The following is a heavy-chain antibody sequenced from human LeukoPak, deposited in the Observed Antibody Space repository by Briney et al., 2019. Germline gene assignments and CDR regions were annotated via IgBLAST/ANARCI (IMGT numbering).Heavy chain of an antibody. Sequence: GGSLRLSCVASGFTVSSNYMSWVRQAPGKGLEWLSIIYGGGSAYYADSVKGRFIISRDNSKNTLYLQMNSLTAEDTAVYYCASTRGVDLDYWGQGTLVTVFS. J-gene: IGHJ4*02. V-gene: IGHV3-53*01. CDR3: ASTRGVDLDY. CDR1: GFTVSSNY. CDR2: IYGGGSA. D-gene: IGHD3-10*01.